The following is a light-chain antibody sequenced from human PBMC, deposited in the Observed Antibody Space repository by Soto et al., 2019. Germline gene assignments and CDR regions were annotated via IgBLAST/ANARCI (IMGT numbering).Light chain of an antibody. CDR2: KAS. J-gene: IGKJ1*01. CDR1: QNISSW. V-gene: IGKV1-5*03. Sequence: DIQMTQSPSTLSASVGDRVTITCRARQNISSWLAWYQQKPGRAPKLLIYKASSLETGVPSRFSGSGSGTEFTLIISSLQPDDFASYYCQQYGSSSPWTFGQGTKVEIK. CDR3: QQYGSSSPWT.